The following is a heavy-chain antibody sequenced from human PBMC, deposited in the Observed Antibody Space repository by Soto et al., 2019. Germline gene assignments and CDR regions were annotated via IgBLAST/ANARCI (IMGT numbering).Heavy chain of an antibody. D-gene: IGHD3-10*01. Sequence: EVQLLESGGGLVQPGGSLRLSCAASGFTFSSYAMSWVRQAPGKGLEWVSAISGSGGSTYYADSVKGRFTISRDNSKNTLYLQMNSLRAEDTAVYYCANGLRGFGATAYFDYLGQGTLVTVSS. CDR1: GFTFSSYA. CDR3: ANGLRGFGATAYFDY. V-gene: IGHV3-23*01. CDR2: ISGSGGST. J-gene: IGHJ4*02.